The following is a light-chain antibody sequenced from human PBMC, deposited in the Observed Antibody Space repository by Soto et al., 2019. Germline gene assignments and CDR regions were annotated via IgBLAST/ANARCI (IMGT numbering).Light chain of an antibody. CDR1: SSDVGGSNF. CDR3: VSFTSSTTYV. J-gene: IGLJ1*01. CDR2: DVA. Sequence: QPVLTQPASVSASPGQSITISCTGTSSDVGGSNFVSWYQQHPGKPPKLVIYDVATRPSGVSNRFSGSKSGSTASLIISRLQTEDEAGYYCVSFTSSTTYVFGSGTKLTVL. V-gene: IGLV2-14*03.